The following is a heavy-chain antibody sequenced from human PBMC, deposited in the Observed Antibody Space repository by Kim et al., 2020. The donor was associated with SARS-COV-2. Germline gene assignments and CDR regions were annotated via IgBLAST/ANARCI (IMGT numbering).Heavy chain of an antibody. CDR1: GYTFTSYG. V-gene: IGHV1-18*01. J-gene: IGHJ3*02. CDR2: ISAYNGNT. Sequence: ASVKVSCKASGYTFTSYGISWVRQAPGQGLEWMGWISAYNGNTNYAQKLQGRVTMTTDTSTSTAYMELRSLRSDDTAVYYCARAPYYYDSSGYQVGTDAFDIWGQGTMVTVSS. D-gene: IGHD3-22*01. CDR3: ARAPYYYDSSGYQVGTDAFDI.